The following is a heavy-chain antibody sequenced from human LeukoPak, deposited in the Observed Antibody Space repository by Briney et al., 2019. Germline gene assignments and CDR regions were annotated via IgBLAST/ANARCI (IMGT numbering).Heavy chain of an antibody. CDR3: AMTPQGSRSYFYFDS. J-gene: IGHJ4*02. D-gene: IGHD1-26*01. Sequence: GGSLRLSCAASGFTFSSYAMSWVRQAPGKGLEWISGISGSGSSPYYADSVKGRFTISRDNPKNTLYLQMNSLRAEDTAVYYCAMTPQGSRSYFYFDSWRQGTLVTVSS. CDR1: GFTFSSYA. CDR2: ISGSGSSP. V-gene: IGHV3-23*01.